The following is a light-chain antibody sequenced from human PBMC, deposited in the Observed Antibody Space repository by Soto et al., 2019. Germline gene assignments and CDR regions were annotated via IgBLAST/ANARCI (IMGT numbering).Light chain of an antibody. CDR1: SSDVGGYNNY. J-gene: IGLJ1*01. CDR2: EVS. V-gene: IGLV2-8*01. Sequence: QSALTQPPSASGSPGQSVTISCTGTSSDVGGYNNYVSWYQQHPGKAPKLMIYEVSKRPSGVPDRFSGSKSGNTASLTVSGLQAEDEADYYCSSYAGSNNFVFGTGTKVT. CDR3: SSYAGSNNFV.